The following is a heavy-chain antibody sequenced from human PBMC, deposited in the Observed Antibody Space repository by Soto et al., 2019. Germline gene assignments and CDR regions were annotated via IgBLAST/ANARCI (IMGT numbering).Heavy chain of an antibody. D-gene: IGHD1-26*01. CDR3: ARGGQSRYCTYYGMDV. CDR2: VNTDNGNI. J-gene: IGHJ6*02. CDR1: GYIFTSYG. V-gene: IGHV1-18*01. Sequence: QAQLLQSGAEVKKPGASVKVSCKASGYIFTSYGISWVRQAPGQGLEWMGWVNTDNGNIDYAQKFQGRVTMATATSTTTAYMELRGLTSDDTAVYYCARGGQSRYCTYYGMDVWGQGTTVTVSS.